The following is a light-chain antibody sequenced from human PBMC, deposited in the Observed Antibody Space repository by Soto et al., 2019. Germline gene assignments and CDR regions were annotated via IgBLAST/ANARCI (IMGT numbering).Light chain of an antibody. CDR2: AAS. V-gene: IGKV1-39*01. CDR3: QHSYTTPRT. Sequence: DIQMTQSPAALSAYIGDSVTITCRASQTIIGYLNWYQQKPGKAPRLLINAASNLQSGVPSRFRGSGSETDFTLTITSLQPEGFATYYCQHSYTTPRTFGQGTKVDI. CDR1: QTIIGY. J-gene: IGKJ1*01.